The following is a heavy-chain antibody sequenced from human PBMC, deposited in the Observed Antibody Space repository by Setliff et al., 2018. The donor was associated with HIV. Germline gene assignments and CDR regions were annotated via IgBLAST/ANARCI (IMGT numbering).Heavy chain of an antibody. CDR2: MYHTGST. CDR3: ARLHGDFYFDL. D-gene: IGHD4-17*01. V-gene: IGHV4-38-2*02. Sequence: LSLTCTVSRDSINGHWWSWIRQPPGKGLEWIGSMYHTGSTYYSPSLNSRFTISVDTSKNQFSLRLSSVTAADTAVYYCARLHGDFYFDLWGQGTLVTVSS. J-gene: IGHJ4*02. CDR1: RDSINGHW.